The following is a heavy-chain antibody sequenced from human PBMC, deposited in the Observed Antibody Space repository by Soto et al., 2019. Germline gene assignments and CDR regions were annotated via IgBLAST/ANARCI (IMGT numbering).Heavy chain of an antibody. Sequence: QITLKESGPTLVKPTQTLTLTCTFSGFSLTTSGEGVGWIRQPPGKALEWLALIYWDDDKRYSPSLESRLTITKDTSKSQVVLTITNMDPVDTATYCCAYRAEAARPFDPWGQGTLVTVSS. CDR3: AYRAEAARPFDP. V-gene: IGHV2-5*02. J-gene: IGHJ5*02. CDR1: GFSLTTSGEG. D-gene: IGHD6-6*01. CDR2: IYWDDDK.